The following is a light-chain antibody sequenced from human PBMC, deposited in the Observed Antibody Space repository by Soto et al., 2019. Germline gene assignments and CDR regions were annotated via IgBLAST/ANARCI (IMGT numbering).Light chain of an antibody. V-gene: IGKV3-15*01. CDR2: GAS. CDR3: XXXNNWPPLT. CDR1: QSVSSX. J-gene: IGKJ5*01. Sequence: EIVMTQSPAXLSVXPGERXTLSCRASQSVSSXXAWYQQKPGQAPRLLIYGASTRATGIPARFSGSGSGTEFTLTISSLQSEXXAVYYXXXXNNWPPLTFGQGTRLEIK.